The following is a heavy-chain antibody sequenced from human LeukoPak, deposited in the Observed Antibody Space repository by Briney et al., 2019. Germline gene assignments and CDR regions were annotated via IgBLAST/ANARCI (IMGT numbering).Heavy chain of an antibody. V-gene: IGHV3-30*18. J-gene: IGHJ4*02. CDR3: AKEKLDY. CDR2: ISYDGSNK. CDR1: GFTFSSYG. Sequence: PGGSLRLSCAASGFTFSSYGMHWVRQAPGKGLEWVAVISYDGSNKYYADSVKGRFTISRDNSKNTLYLQMNSLRAEDTAVYYRAKEKLDYWGQGTLVTVSS. D-gene: IGHD5-24*01.